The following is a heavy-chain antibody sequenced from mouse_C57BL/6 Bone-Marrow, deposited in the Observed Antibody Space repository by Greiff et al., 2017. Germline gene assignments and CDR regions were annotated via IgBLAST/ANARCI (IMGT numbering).Heavy chain of an antibody. Sequence: VQLKQPGAELVKPGASVKLSCKASGYTFTSYWMQWVKQRPGQGLEWIGEIDPSDSYTNYNQKFKGKATLTVDTSSSTAYMQLSSLTSEDSAVYYCARERDYYGSSPYWYFDVWGTGTTVTVSS. V-gene: IGHV1-50*01. CDR3: ARERDYYGSSPYWYFDV. J-gene: IGHJ1*03. CDR2: IDPSDSYT. D-gene: IGHD1-1*01. CDR1: GYTFTSYW.